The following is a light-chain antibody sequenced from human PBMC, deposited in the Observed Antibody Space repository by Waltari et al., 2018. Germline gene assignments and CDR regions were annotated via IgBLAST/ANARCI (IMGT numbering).Light chain of an antibody. J-gene: IGLJ1*01. CDR2: EVS. CDR1: GSGGS. V-gene: IGLV2-8*01. CDR3: SSDAVSNNFYD. Sequence: QPALTHLPSPPGPPEQSVPTPSPGTGSGGSVLWSQQLPGKAPKLLIYEVSKRPSGVPDRFSGSKSGNTASLTVSGLQAEDEGDYYCSSDAVSNNFYDFGSGTKVTVL.